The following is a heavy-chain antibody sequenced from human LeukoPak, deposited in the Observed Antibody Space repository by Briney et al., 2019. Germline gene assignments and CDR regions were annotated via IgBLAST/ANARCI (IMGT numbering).Heavy chain of an antibody. CDR3: ARIYDILSSLGRMDV. CDR1: GGTFSSYA. V-gene: IGHV1-18*01. CDR2: ISAYNGNT. D-gene: IGHD3-9*01. J-gene: IGHJ6*02. Sequence: ASVKVSCKASGGTFSSYAISWVRQAPGQGLEWMGWISAYNGNTNYAQKLQGRVTMTTDTSTSTAYMELRSLRSDDTAVYYCARIYDILSSLGRMDVWGQGTTVTVPS.